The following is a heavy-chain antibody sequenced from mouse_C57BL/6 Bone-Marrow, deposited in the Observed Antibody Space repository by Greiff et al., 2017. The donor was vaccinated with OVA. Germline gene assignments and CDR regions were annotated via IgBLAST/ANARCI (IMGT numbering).Heavy chain of an antibody. CDR1: GYTFTSYW. CDR3: ARWGSMDY. J-gene: IGHJ4*01. Sequence: QVQLQQPGAELVKPGASVKLSCKASGYTFTSYWMQWVKQRPGQGLEWIGEFDPSDSYTNYNQKFKGKATLTVDTSSSTAYMQLSSLTSEDSAVYYCARWGSMDYWGQGTSVTVSS. CDR2: FDPSDSYT. V-gene: IGHV1-50*01.